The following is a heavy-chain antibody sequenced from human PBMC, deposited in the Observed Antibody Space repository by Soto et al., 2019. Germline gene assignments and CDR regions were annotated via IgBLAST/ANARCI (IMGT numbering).Heavy chain of an antibody. J-gene: IGHJ6*02. D-gene: IGHD2-2*01. Sequence: PGGSLRLSCAASGFTFGNAWMNWVRQAPGKGLEWVGRIKSKTDGGTTDYAAPVKGRFTISRDDSKNTLYLQMNSLKTEDTAVYYCTTDPTYPGWKYCSSTSCYEYYYYGMDVWGQGTTVTVSS. V-gene: IGHV3-15*07. CDR1: GFTFGNAW. CDR3: TTDPTYPGWKYCSSTSCYEYYYYGMDV. CDR2: IKSKTDGGTT.